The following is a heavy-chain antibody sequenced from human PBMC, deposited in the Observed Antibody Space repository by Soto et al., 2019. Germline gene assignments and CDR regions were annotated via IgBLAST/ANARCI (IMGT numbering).Heavy chain of an antibody. D-gene: IGHD2-8*01. CDR1: GGSISSGSYY. Sequence: QVQLQESGPGLVKPSQTLSLTCTVSGGSISSGSYYWSWIRQHPGKGLEWIGYIYYSGSTYYNPSLKSRVTISVDTSKNQFSLKLSSVTAADTAVYYCARGVEGRCTNGVCPPLGWFDPWGQGTLVTVSS. V-gene: IGHV4-31*03. CDR3: ARGVEGRCTNGVCPPLGWFDP. CDR2: IYYSGST. J-gene: IGHJ5*02.